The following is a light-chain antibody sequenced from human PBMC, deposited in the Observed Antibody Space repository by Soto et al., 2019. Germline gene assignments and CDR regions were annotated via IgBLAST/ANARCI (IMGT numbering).Light chain of an antibody. Sequence: DIQMTQSPSSVSASVGDRVTITCRASQDISSSLAWYQQKPGKAPQLLIYGASSLQSGVPSRFSGSGSGTDFTFTISSLQPEDFATYYCQQANSFPLTFXGGTKVDIK. J-gene: IGKJ4*01. CDR2: GAS. CDR1: QDISSS. CDR3: QQANSFPLT. V-gene: IGKV1D-12*01.